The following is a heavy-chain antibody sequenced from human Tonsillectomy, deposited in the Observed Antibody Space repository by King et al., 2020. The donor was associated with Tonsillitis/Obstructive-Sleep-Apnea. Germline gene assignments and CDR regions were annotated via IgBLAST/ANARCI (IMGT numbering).Heavy chain of an antibody. V-gene: IGHV4-34*01. CDR3: ARVRGDNGGIWYFDL. Sequence: VQLQQWGAGLLKPSETLSLTCAVYGGSFSDYYWSWIRQPPGKGLEWIGEINDSGGTSYNPSLKSRVTISLDTPQNQISLNLTSVTVADTAVYYCARVRGDNGGIWYFDLWGRGTLVTVSS. D-gene: IGHD4-17*01. J-gene: IGHJ2*01. CDR2: INDSGGT. CDR1: GGSFSDYY.